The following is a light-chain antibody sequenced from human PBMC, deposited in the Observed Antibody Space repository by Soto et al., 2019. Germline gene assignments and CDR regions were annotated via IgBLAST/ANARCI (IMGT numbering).Light chain of an antibody. CDR2: GAY. V-gene: IGKV1-27*01. J-gene: IGKJ4*01. CDR3: QYSNRAPLT. CDR1: QGITTY. Sequence: DIQLTQSPSSLSASVGDRVTITCRASQGITTYLAWYQQKPGKVPNLLIYGAYKLHSGVPSRFSGSGSGTHFTLSISGLQPEDVATYYCQYSNRAPLTFGGGNKVEI.